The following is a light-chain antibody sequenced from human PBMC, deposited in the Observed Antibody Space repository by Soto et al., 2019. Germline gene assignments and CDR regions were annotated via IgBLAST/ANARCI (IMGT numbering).Light chain of an antibody. CDR3: SSYTSSSTLV. CDR2: EVS. Sequence: QSVLTQPASVSGSPGQSITISCTGTSSDVGGYNYVSWYQQHPDKAPKLMIYEVSHRPSGVSNRFSGSTSGNTASLTISGLQAEDEADYYCSSYTSSSTLVFGTGTKLTVL. CDR1: SSDVGGYNY. V-gene: IGLV2-14*01. J-gene: IGLJ1*01.